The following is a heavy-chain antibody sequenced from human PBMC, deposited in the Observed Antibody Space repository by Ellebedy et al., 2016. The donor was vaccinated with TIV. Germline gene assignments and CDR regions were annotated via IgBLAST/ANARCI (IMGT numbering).Heavy chain of an antibody. V-gene: IGHV3-48*01. CDR3: ARDGWQQLVSLSFFDY. Sequence: PGGSLRLSCAASGFSFNNYNMNWFRQAPGKGLEWVSCISSGSSTIYYADSVKGRFTISRDNAKNSLYLQMTSLRAEDTAVYYGARDGWQQLVSLSFFDYWGQGTLVTVFS. D-gene: IGHD5-24*01. CDR2: ISSGSSTI. CDR1: GFSFNNYN. J-gene: IGHJ4*02.